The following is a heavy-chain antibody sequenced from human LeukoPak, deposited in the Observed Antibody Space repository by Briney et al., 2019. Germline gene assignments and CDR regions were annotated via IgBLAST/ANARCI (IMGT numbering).Heavy chain of an antibody. J-gene: IGHJ4*02. CDR1: GFAFANQA. CDR3: ARGRSRSYSSSSRLCFDY. CDR2: ISSSGSTI. V-gene: IGHV3-48*03. Sequence: GGSLRLSCAASGFAFANQAMGWVRQAPGKGLEWVSYISSSGSTIYDADSVKGRFTISRDNAKNSLYLQMNSLRAEDTAVYYCARGRSRSYSSSSRLCFDYWGQGTLVTVSS. D-gene: IGHD6-6*01.